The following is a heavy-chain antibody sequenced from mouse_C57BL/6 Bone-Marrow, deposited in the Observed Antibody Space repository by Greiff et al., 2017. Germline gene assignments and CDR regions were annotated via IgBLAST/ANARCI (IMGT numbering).Heavy chain of an antibody. CDR2: IHPNSGST. Sequence: QVQLQQPGAELVKPGASVKLSCKASGYTFTSYWMHWVKQKPGQGLERIGMIHPNSGSTNYNEKFKSKATLTVDNSSSTAYMQLSSLTSEDSAVYYCARRSNWYFDVWGTGTTVTVSS. V-gene: IGHV1-64*01. D-gene: IGHD5-1*01. CDR1: GYTFTSYW. CDR3: ARRSNWYFDV. J-gene: IGHJ1*03.